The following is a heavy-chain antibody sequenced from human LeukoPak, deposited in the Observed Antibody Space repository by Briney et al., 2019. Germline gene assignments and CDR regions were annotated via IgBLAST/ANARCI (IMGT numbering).Heavy chain of an antibody. CDR2: INPSGGST. J-gene: IGHJ5*02. CDR1: GYTFTSYY. D-gene: IGHD3-3*01. V-gene: IGHV1-46*01. Sequence: GASVEVSCKASGYTFTSYYMHWVRQAPGQGLEWMGIINPSGGSTSYAQKFQGRVTMTRDTSTSTVYMELSSLRSEDTAVYYCARQLRSPHRWFDPWGQGTLVTVSS. CDR3: ARQLRSPHRWFDP.